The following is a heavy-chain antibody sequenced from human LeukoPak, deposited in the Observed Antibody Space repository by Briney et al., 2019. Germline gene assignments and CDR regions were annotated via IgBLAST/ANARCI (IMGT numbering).Heavy chain of an antibody. Sequence: SETLSLTCAVYGGSFSGHYWSWIRQPPGKGLEWIGEINHSGSTNYNPSLKSRVTISVDTSKNQFSLKLSSVTAADTAVYYCARVRWATEAFDIWGQGTMVTVSS. CDR3: ARVRWATEAFDI. D-gene: IGHD6-13*01. J-gene: IGHJ3*02. CDR1: GGSFSGHY. CDR2: INHSGST. V-gene: IGHV4-34*01.